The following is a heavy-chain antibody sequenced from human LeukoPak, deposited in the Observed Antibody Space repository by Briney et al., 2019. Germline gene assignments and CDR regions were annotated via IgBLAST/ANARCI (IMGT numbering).Heavy chain of an antibody. CDR3: ARGEAAGIVGSWFDP. Sequence: GGSLRLSCAASGFTFSSYAMHWVRQAPGKGLEWVAVISYDGSNKYYADSVKGRFTISRDNSKNTLYLQMNSLRAEDTAVYYCARGEAAGIVGSWFDPWGQETLVTVSS. CDR1: GFTFSSYA. V-gene: IGHV3-30-3*01. CDR2: ISYDGSNK. J-gene: IGHJ5*02. D-gene: IGHD6-13*01.